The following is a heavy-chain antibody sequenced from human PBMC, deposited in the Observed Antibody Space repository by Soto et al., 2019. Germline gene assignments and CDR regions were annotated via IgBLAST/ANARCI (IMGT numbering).Heavy chain of an antibody. V-gene: IGHV5-10-1*01. Sequence: PXESLTISCKGSGHSFTSYWISLVRQMPGKGLEWMGRIDPSDSYTNYSPSFQGHVTISADKSISTAYLQWSSLKASDTAMYYCARTRIVATTYYYYGMDVWGQGTTVTVSS. CDR3: ARTRIVATTYYYYGMDV. CDR1: GHSFTSYW. J-gene: IGHJ6*02. D-gene: IGHD5-12*01. CDR2: IDPSDSYT.